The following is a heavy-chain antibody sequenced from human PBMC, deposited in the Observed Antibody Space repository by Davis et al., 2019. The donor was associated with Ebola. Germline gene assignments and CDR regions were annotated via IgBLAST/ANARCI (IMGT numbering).Heavy chain of an antibody. CDR2: ISGRTNEV. CDR1: GFPFDSYT. Sequence: PWGSLRLSCAASGFPFDSYTMIWVRQAPGKGLEWVSSISGRTNEVSYSTSVKGRFIISIDNANNFLFLEMNSLRGEDSAVYYCARQKIAVHGSGGFSDWGQGTLVTVSS. J-gene: IGHJ4*02. V-gene: IGHV3-21*06. D-gene: IGHD3-16*01. CDR3: ARQKIAVHGSGGFSD.